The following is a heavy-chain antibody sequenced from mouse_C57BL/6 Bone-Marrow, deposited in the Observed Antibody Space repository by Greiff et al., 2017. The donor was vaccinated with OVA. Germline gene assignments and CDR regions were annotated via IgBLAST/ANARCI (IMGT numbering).Heavy chain of an antibody. V-gene: IGHV1-42*01. CDR3: ARGGARPVAY. Sequence: EVQLQESGPELVKPGASVKISCKASGYSFTGYYMNWVKQSPEKSLEWIGEINPSTGGTTYNQKFKAKATLTVDKSSSTAYMQLKSLTSEDSAVYYCARGGARPVAYWGRGTLVTVSA. J-gene: IGHJ3*01. D-gene: IGHD1-1*02. CDR1: GYSFTGYY. CDR2: INPSTGGT.